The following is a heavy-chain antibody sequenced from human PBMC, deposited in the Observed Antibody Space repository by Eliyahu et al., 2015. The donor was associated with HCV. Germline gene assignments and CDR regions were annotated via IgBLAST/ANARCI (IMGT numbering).Heavy chain of an antibody. Sequence: QVQLQELGPGLVEPSQTLSLTCSVSGASISTNDFYWSWFRRSPGKGLEWIGYIRHTVATASKPSLKSRVTISLDRSKNHFSLNLSSVTAADTAVYYCASLVGATAGELDMDVWGKGTTVTVSS. V-gene: IGHV4-30-4*01. CDR3: ASLVGATAGELDMDV. CDR2: IRHTVAT. D-gene: IGHD2-8*02. CDR1: GASISTNDFY. J-gene: IGHJ6*03.